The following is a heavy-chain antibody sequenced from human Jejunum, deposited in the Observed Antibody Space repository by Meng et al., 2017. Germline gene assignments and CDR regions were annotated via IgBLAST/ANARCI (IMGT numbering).Heavy chain of an antibody. CDR1: GFTFSDRY. Sequence: GESLKISCVASGFTFSDRYMTWVRQAPGKGLEWLSHITNTGSVTYYADSVKGRFTVSRDNSENTLYLQMNSLRPEDTAMYYCARALGYCSGGTCGYYFDYWGQGTLVTVSS. CDR3: ARALGYCSGGTCGYYFDY. J-gene: IGHJ4*02. CDR2: ITNTGSVT. D-gene: IGHD2-15*01. V-gene: IGHV3-11*04.